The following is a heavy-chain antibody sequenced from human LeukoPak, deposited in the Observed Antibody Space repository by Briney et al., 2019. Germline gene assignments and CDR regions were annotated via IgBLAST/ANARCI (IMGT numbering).Heavy chain of an antibody. CDR2: INHSGSP. CDR1: GGSFSGYY. D-gene: IGHD1-26*01. J-gene: IGHJ6*03. V-gene: IGHV4-34*01. Sequence: SETLSLTFAVYGGSFSGYYWSWIRQPPGKGLEWIGEINHSGSPNYNPSLKSRITISVDTSKNRLSLKLSSVTAADTAVYYCARLQRELLVTYYYYYMDVWGKGTTVTVSS. CDR3: ARLQRELLVTYYYYYMDV.